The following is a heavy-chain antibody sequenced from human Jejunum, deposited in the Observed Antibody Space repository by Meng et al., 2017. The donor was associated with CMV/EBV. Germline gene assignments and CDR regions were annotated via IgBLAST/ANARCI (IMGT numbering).Heavy chain of an antibody. CDR1: TSGVG. V-gene: IGHV2-5*01. CDR3: AHRKDYYDSSGYYYDWFDP. CDR2: IYWNNEE. D-gene: IGHD3-22*01. Sequence: TSGVGVGWIRQPPGKALEWLGFIYWNNEERYSPSLKSRLNITKDTSKNQVVLTMTNMDPVDTATYYCAHRKDYYDSSGYYYDWFDPWGQGSLVTV. J-gene: IGHJ5*02.